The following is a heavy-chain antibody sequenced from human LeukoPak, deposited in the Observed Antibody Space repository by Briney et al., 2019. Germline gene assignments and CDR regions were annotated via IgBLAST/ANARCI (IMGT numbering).Heavy chain of an antibody. J-gene: IGHJ4*02. D-gene: IGHD6-19*01. CDR3: ARAANVGIAVAGGPKYYFDY. V-gene: IGHV1-69*05. CDR1: AGTFSSYA. CDR2: IIPILGKA. Sequence: SSVNVSCKASAGTFSSYAISWVRQAPGQGLKWMGGIIPILGKANYAQKFQGTVTIPTDESTSTAYMWLSSLRSEDTAVYYCARAANVGIAVAGGPKYYFDYWGQGTLVTVSS.